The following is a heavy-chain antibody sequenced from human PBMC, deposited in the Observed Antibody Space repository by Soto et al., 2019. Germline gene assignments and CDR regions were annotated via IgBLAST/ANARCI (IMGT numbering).Heavy chain of an antibody. CDR3: ARDLHYYGSGSYYYFDY. V-gene: IGHV1-2*02. CDR1: GYTFTGYY. D-gene: IGHD3-10*01. Sequence: ASVKVSCKASGYTFTGYYMHWARQAPGQGLEWMGWINPNSGGTNYAQEFQGRVTMTRDTSISTAYMELSRLRSDDTAVYYCARDLHYYGSGSYYYFDYWGQGTLVTVSS. J-gene: IGHJ4*02. CDR2: INPNSGGT.